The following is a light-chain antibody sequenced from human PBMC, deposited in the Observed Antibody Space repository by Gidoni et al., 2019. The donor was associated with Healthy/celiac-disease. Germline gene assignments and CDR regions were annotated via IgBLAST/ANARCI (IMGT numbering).Light chain of an antibody. V-gene: IGKV1-12*01. CDR1: QGISSW. Sequence: DIQMTHSPSSVSASVGDRVTITCRASQGISSWLAWYQQKPGKAPKLLLYAASSLQSGVPSRCSGSGAGTDFTLTIGSLQAEDFATYYCQHANSFPWTFGQGTKVEIK. J-gene: IGKJ1*01. CDR3: QHANSFPWT. CDR2: AAS.